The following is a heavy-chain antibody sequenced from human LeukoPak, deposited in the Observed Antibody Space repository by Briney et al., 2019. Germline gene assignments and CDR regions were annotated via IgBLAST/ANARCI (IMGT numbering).Heavy chain of an antibody. V-gene: IGHV3-30*18. CDR1: GFTFSSYG. Sequence: GGSLRLSCAASGFTFSSYGMHWVRQAPGKGLEWVAVISYDGSNKYYADSVKGRFTISRDNSKNTLYLQMNSLRAEDTAVYYCAKDSAAAGNWKEYFQRWGQGTLVTVSS. D-gene: IGHD6-13*01. CDR2: ISYDGSNK. CDR3: AKDSAAAGNWKEYFQR. J-gene: IGHJ1*01.